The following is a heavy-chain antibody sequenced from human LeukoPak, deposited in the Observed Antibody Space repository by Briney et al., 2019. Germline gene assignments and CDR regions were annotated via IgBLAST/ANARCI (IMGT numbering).Heavy chain of an antibody. V-gene: IGHV4-61*01. CDR1: GGSVSGDPYY. D-gene: IGHD2-15*01. J-gene: IGHJ3*02. CDR2: ISYSGNI. CDR3: ARYCTGANCYSNRGAFGI. Sequence: PSETLSLTCTVSGGSVSGDPYYWSWIRRPPGKGPEWIGHISYSGNINSNPSLRSRVTASVDTSKNQFSLKLSSVTAADTAVYYCARYCTGANCYSNRGAFGIWGRGTMVTVSS.